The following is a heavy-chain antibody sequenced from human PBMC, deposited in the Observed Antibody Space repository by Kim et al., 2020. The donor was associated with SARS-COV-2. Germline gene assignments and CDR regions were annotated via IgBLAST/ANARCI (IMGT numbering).Heavy chain of an antibody. V-gene: IGHV5-51*01. Sequence: GASLKISCKGSGYTFTNYWIGWVRQVPGKGLEWMGIIYPGDSDTRYNPSFQGQVTMSADKSISTAYLQWSSLKASDTATYYCARFDVGSESNGFDHWGQGALVTVSS. CDR1: GYTFTNYW. CDR2: IYPGDSDT. D-gene: IGHD1-1*01. CDR3: ARFDVGSESNGFDH. J-gene: IGHJ4*02.